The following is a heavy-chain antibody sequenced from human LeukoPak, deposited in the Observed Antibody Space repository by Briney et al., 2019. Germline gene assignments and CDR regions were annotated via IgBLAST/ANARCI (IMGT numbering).Heavy chain of an antibody. CDR2: ISYDGSNK. D-gene: IGHD6-13*01. CDR3: ARWEELAAAGTNYFDY. V-gene: IGHV3-30-3*01. J-gene: IGHJ4*02. CDR1: GFTFSSYW. Sequence: GGSLRLSCAASGFTFSSYWMSCVRQAPGKGLEWVAVISYDGSNKYYADSVKGRFTISRDNAKNSLYLQMNSLRAEDTAVYYCARWEELAAAGTNYFDYWGQGTLVTVSS.